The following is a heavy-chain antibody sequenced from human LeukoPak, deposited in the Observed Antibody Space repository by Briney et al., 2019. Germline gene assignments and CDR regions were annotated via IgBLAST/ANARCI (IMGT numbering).Heavy chain of an antibody. V-gene: IGHV4-34*01. D-gene: IGHD1-26*01. Sequence: SETLSLTCAVYGGSFCGYYCSWVRQPPGKGLEWIGEINHSGSTNYNSSLKSRVTISVDTSKNQFSLKLCSVTAADTAVYYCARGWELLNWFDPWGQGTLVTVSS. CDR2: INHSGST. CDR1: GGSFCGYY. CDR3: ARGWELLNWFDP. J-gene: IGHJ5*02.